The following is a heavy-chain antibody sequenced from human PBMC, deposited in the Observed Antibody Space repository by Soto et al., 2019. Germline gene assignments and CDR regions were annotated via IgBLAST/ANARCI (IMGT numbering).Heavy chain of an antibody. CDR3: ARRGRYSNYAGF. CDR1: GYSFTSYW. V-gene: IGHV5-51*01. Sequence: PVESVTTSCKGSGYSFTSYWIVWVLQMPGKGLEWMGIIYPGDSDTRYSPSFQGQVTISADKSISTAYLQWSSLKASDTAMYYCARRGRYSNYAGFWGQGTMVTVSS. CDR2: IYPGDSDT. J-gene: IGHJ4*02. D-gene: IGHD4-4*01.